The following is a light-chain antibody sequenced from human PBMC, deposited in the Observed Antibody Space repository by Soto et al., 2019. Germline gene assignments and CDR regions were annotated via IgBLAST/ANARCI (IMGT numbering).Light chain of an antibody. J-gene: IGLJ2*01. CDR2: GVT. Sequence: QSALTQPASVSGSPGQSITISCTGTSSDVGAYNYVSWYQQHPGRAPKLMIYGVTDRPSGVSNRFSGSKSGNTASLTISGLQAEDEADYYCSSYTSDITHVVFGGGTKLTVL. CDR1: SSDVGAYNY. CDR3: SSYTSDITHVV. V-gene: IGLV2-14*03.